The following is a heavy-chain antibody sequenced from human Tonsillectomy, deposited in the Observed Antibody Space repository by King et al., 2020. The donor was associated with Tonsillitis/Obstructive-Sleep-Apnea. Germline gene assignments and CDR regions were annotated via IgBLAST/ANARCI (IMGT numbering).Heavy chain of an antibody. CDR3: AKDEMQLCSSTSCYLNDY. D-gene: IGHD2-2*01. J-gene: IGHJ4*02. V-gene: IGHV3-30*18. Sequence: VQLVESGGGVVQPGRSLRLSCAASGFTFNMYGMHWVRQAPGKGLEWVAVISYDGSNKYYADSVKGRFTISRDNSKSTLDLLMNSLRTEDTAVYYCAKDEMQLCSSTSCYLNDYWGQGTLVTVSS. CDR2: ISYDGSNK. CDR1: GFTFNMYG.